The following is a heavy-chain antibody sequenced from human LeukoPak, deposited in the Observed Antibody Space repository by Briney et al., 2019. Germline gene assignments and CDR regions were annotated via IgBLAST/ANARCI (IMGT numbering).Heavy chain of an antibody. D-gene: IGHD2-2*01. CDR2: ISAYNGNT. Sequence: ASVKVSCKASGYTFTSYGISWVRQAPGQGLEWMGWISAYNGNTNYAQKLQGRVTMTTDTSTSTAYMELRSLRSDDTAVYYCAREPFPQLRQGWFDPWGQGTLVTVSS. V-gene: IGHV1-18*01. CDR3: AREPFPQLRQGWFDP. J-gene: IGHJ5*02. CDR1: GYTFTSYG.